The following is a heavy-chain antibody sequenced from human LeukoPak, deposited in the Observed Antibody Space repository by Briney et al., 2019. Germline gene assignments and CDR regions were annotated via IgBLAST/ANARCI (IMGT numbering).Heavy chain of an antibody. J-gene: IGHJ4*02. V-gene: IGHV3-23*01. Sequence: PGGSLRLSCAASGFTFSSYGMSWVREAPGKGLQWVSAISGSGGSTYYADSVKGRFTISRDNSKNTLYLQMNSLRAEDTAVYYCATLYGSARGAFDSWGQGTLVTVSS. CDR2: ISGSGGST. CDR1: GFTFSSYG. D-gene: IGHD3-10*01. CDR3: ATLYGSARGAFDS.